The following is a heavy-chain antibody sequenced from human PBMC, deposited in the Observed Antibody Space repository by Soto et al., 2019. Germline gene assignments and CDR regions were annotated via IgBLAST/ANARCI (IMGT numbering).Heavy chain of an antibody. CDR2: IKSKTDGGTT. D-gene: IGHD7-27*01. J-gene: IGHJ4*02. V-gene: IGHV3-15*01. Sequence: GGSLRLSCAASGFTFSNAWMSWVRQAPGKGLEWVGRIKSKTDGGTTDYAAPVKGRFTISRDDSKNTLYLQMNSLKTEDTAVYYCTTTPGWGSNPIPFDYWGQGTLVTVSS. CDR3: TTTPGWGSNPIPFDY. CDR1: GFTFSNAW.